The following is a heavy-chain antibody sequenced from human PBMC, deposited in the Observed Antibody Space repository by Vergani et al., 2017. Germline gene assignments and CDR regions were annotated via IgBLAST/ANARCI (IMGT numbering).Heavy chain of an antibody. J-gene: IGHJ6*02. CDR3: AKANPRNSXYDYLDYYHAMDV. D-gene: IGHD5-12*01. CDR2: ISGSGGST. V-gene: IGHV3-23*01. Sequence: EVQLLESGGDLVQPGGSLRLSCAASGFTFNHYAMNWVRQAPGKGLEWVSGISGSGGSTYYAGPVKGRFTISRDSSKNTLYLQMNSLSAGDTAVYYCAKANPRNSXYDYLDYYHAMDVWGQGTTVTVSS. CDR1: GFTFNHYA.